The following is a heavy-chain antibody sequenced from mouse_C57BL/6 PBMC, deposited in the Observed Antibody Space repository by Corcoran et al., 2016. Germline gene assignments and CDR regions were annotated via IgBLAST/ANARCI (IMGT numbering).Heavy chain of an antibody. CDR1: GYTFTDYY. Sequence: QVQLKQSGAELVRPGASVKLSCKASGYTFTDYYINWVKQRPGQGLEWIARIYPGSGNTYYNEKFKGKATLTAEKSSSTAYMQLSSLTSEDSAVYFCARDDYDDFDYWGQGTTLTVSS. V-gene: IGHV1-76*01. CDR2: IYPGSGNT. J-gene: IGHJ2*01. D-gene: IGHD2-4*01. CDR3: ARDDYDDFDY.